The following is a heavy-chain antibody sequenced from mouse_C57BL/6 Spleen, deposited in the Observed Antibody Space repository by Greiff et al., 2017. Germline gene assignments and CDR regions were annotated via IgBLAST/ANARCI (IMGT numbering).Heavy chain of an antibody. CDR2: IHPNSGST. CDR1: GYTFTSYW. Sequence: QVQLQQPGAELVKPGASVKLSCKASGYTFTSYWMHWVKQRPGQGLEWIGMIHPNSGSTNYNEKFKSKATLTVDKSSSTASMQLTSLTSEDSAVYYCAKAEGYNGSSYCYFDVWGTGTTVTVSS. CDR3: AKAEGYNGSSYCYFDV. D-gene: IGHD1-1*01. J-gene: IGHJ1*03. V-gene: IGHV1-64*01.